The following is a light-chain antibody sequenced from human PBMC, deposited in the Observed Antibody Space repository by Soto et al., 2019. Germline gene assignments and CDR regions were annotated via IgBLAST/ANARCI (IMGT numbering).Light chain of an antibody. V-gene: IGKV3-15*01. J-gene: IGKJ4*01. CDR1: QSISSN. CDR2: GAS. Sequence: EIVMTQSPATLSVSPGERATLSCRASQSISSNLAWYQQKPGQALRLLIYGASTRATGIPARFSGSGSATEFTLTISSLQSEDFAVYYCQQYSHWPLTFGGGTKVEIK. CDR3: QQYSHWPLT.